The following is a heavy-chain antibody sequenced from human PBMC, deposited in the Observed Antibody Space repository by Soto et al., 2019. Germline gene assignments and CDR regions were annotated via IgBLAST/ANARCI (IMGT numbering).Heavy chain of an antibody. CDR2: ISGSGGST. CDR1: GFTFSSYA. D-gene: IGHD6-19*01. V-gene: IGHV3-23*01. Sequence: GSLRLSCAASGFTFSSYAMSWVRQAPGKGLEWVSAISGSGGSTYYADSVKGRFTISRDNSKNTLYLQMNSLRAEDTAVYYCDRTIGYSSGLLGYFDYWGQGTLVTVSS. CDR3: DRTIGYSSGLLGYFDY. J-gene: IGHJ4*02.